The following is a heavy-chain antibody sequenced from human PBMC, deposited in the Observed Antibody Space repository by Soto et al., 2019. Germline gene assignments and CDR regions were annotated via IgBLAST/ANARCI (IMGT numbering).Heavy chain of an antibody. CDR3: ARKDYPVDY. V-gene: IGHV1-18*01. CDR1: GYTFTTYD. Sequence: ASVKVSCKASGYTFTTYDLNWVRQATGQVLEWMGWISAYNGNTNYAQKLQGRVTMTTDTSTSTAYMELRSLRSDDTAVYYCARKDYPVDYWGQGTLVTVSS. CDR2: ISAYNGNT. J-gene: IGHJ4*02. D-gene: IGHD3-16*01.